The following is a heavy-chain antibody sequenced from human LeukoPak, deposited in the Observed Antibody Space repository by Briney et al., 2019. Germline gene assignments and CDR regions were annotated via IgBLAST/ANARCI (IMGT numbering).Heavy chain of an antibody. Sequence: GGSLRLSCAASGFTFSSYAMHWVRQAPGKGLEYVSAISSNGGSTYYANSVKGRFTISRDNSKNTLYLQMGSLRAEDMAVYYCARALDEWELLDYWGQGTLVTVSS. D-gene: IGHD1-26*01. CDR2: ISSNGGST. CDR1: GFTFSSYA. CDR3: ARALDEWELLDY. J-gene: IGHJ4*02. V-gene: IGHV3-64*01.